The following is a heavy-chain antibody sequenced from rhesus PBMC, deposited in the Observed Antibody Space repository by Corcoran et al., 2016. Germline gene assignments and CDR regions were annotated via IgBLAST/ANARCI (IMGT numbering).Heavy chain of an antibody. V-gene: IGHV3S35*01. CDR1: GFTFSSTR. Sequence: EVQLVESGGGLVQPGGSLRLSCAASGFTFSSTRRNWIRTAPGKRLEWGADIKYDGSEKYYVDSVKGRFTISRDNAKNSLYLQMNSLRAEDTAVYYCVRSPGIAAGPGDYWGQGVLVTVSS. D-gene: IGHD6-13*01. CDR3: VRSPGIAAGPGDY. J-gene: IGHJ4*01. CDR2: IKYDGSEK.